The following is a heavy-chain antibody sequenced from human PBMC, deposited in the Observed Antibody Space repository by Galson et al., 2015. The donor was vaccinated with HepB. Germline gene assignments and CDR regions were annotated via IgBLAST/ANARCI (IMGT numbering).Heavy chain of an antibody. J-gene: IGHJ4*02. Sequence: SLRLPCAASGFTFSSYDMHWVRQAPGKGLEYVSAISSNGGSTYYADSVKGRFTISRDNSKNTLYLQMSSLRAEDTAVYYCVTDFEMATRRASPDYFDYWGQGTLVTVSS. D-gene: IGHD5-24*01. CDR1: GFTFSSYD. CDR3: VTDFEMATRRASPDYFDY. CDR2: ISSNGGST. V-gene: IGHV3-64D*06.